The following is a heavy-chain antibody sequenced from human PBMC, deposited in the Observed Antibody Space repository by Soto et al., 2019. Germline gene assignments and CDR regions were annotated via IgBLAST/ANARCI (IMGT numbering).Heavy chain of an antibody. J-gene: IGHJ4*02. Sequence: ESLKVSWQCSGYSFTSYLISLVRQMPGKGLEWMGRIDPSDSYTNYSPSFQGHVTISADKSISTAYLQWSSLKASDTAMYYCERGDNWNDNFDYWGQGTLVTV. V-gene: IGHV5-10-1*01. CDR1: GYSFTSYL. CDR3: ERGDNWNDNFDY. D-gene: IGHD1-20*01. CDR2: IDPSDSYT.